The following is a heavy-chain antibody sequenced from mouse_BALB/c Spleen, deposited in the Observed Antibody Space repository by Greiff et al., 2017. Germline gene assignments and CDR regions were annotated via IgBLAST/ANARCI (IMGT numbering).Heavy chain of an antibody. D-gene: IGHD2-4*01. Sequence: EVQLQQSGPELVKPGASVKISCKASGYSFTGFFMNWVKQSHGTRLEWIGRINPYNGDTFYNQKFQGKATLTVDKSSSTAHMELLSLTSEDSAVYYFGRSRDYGPDAMDYWGQGTSVTVSS. CDR1: GYSFTGFF. J-gene: IGHJ4*01. CDR2: INPYNGDT. CDR3: GRSRDYGPDAMDY. V-gene: IGHV1-37*01.